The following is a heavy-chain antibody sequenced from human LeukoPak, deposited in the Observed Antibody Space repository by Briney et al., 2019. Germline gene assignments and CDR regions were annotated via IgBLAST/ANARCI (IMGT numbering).Heavy chain of an antibody. J-gene: IGHJ4*02. D-gene: IGHD6-19*01. CDR1: DGSFRSGSFY. CDR3: AMSSSVTRFDY. Sequence: PADTLSLTCTVSDGSFRSGSFYWSWIPQPAGKGLDWIGRISTNGNTNYNPSLKSRFTISVDTSKNQFSLMLNSVTAADTAVYYCAMSSSVTRFDYWGQGTLVTVSS. V-gene: IGHV4-61*02. CDR2: ISTNGNT.